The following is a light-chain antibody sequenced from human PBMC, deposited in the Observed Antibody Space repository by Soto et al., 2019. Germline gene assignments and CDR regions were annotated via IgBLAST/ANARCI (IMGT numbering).Light chain of an antibody. J-gene: IGLJ1*01. Sequence: QSALTQPASVSGSPRPSITISCTGTNSDVGSYNLVSWFQQHPGKAPKLVIYEVTKRPSGVSDRFSGSKSGNTASLTISGLQAEDEADYYCFSYAGDSVYVFGTGTKLTVL. V-gene: IGLV2-23*02. CDR1: NSDVGSYNL. CDR3: FSYAGDSVYV. CDR2: EVT.